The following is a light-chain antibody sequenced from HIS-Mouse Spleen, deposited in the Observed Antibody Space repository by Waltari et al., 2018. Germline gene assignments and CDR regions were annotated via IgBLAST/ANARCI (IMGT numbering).Light chain of an antibody. Sequence: SYELTQPPSVSVSPAHTARITCSGAALPKKYAYWYQQKSGQAPVLVINEDSKRPSGIPERFSGSSSGTMATLTISGAQVEDEADYYCYSTDSSGNHRVFGGGTKLTVL. V-gene: IGLV3-10*01. CDR1: ALPKKY. CDR3: YSTDSSGNHRV. J-gene: IGLJ2*01. CDR2: EDS.